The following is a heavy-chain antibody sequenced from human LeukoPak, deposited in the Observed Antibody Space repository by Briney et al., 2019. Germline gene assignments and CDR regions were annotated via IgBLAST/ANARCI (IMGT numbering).Heavy chain of an antibody. CDR3: ARDFFHSSESRPFDY. D-gene: IGHD3-22*01. J-gene: IGHJ4*02. CDR1: GFTFGAYT. V-gene: IGHV3-21*06. Sequence: GGSLRLSCAASGFTFGAYTINWVRQAPGKGLEWVSCIFSRSESILYADSVKGRFTISRDNAKNLLYLRMDSLRVEDTAVYYCARDFFHSSESRPFDYWGQGTLVTVSS. CDR2: IFSRSESI.